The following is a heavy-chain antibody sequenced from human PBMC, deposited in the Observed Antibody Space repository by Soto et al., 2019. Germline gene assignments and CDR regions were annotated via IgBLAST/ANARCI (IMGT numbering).Heavy chain of an antibody. CDR3: ARHVSGYSYGYWYYYYGMDV. CDR2: IDPSDSYT. Sequence: GQSLKISCKGSGYSFTSYWISWVCQMPGKGLEWMGRIDPSDSYTNYSPSFQGHVTISADKSISTAYLQWSSLKASDTAMYYCARHVSGYSYGYWYYYYGMDVGGQGTTGTVAS. D-gene: IGHD5-18*01. J-gene: IGHJ6*02. CDR1: GYSFTSYW. V-gene: IGHV5-10-1*01.